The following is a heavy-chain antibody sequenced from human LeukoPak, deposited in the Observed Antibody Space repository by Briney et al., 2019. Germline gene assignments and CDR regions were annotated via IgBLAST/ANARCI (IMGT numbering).Heavy chain of an antibody. J-gene: IGHJ4*02. CDR1: GFTFSSYA. V-gene: IGHV3-23*01. CDR3: ARGHYYDSSGYPFDY. Sequence: GGSLRLSCAASGFTFSSYAMSWVRQAPGKGLEWVSTISGSGGSTYYADSVKGRFTISRDNSKSTLYLQMNSLRAEDTAVYYCARGHYYDSSGYPFDYWGQGTLVTVSS. D-gene: IGHD3-22*01. CDR2: ISGSGGST.